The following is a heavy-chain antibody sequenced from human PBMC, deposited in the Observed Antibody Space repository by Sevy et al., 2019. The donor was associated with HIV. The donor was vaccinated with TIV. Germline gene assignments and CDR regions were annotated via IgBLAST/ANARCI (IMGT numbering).Heavy chain of an antibody. V-gene: IGHV3-23*01. CDR1: GFTFSNSA. Sequence: GGSLRLSCAASGFTFSNSAMSWVRQAPGKGLEWVSAISDSGGRAYYAHSVEGRFTISRDNSKNTLYLQMNSLRVDDTAVYYCARAEQVTMLVVFGGLYFDSWGQGTLVTVSS. CDR3: ARAEQVTMLVVFGGLYFDS. CDR2: ISDSGGRA. D-gene: IGHD3-22*01. J-gene: IGHJ4*02.